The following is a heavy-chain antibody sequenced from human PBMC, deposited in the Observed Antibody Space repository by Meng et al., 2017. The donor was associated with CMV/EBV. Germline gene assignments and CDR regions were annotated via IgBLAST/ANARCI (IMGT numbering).Heavy chain of an antibody. CDR1: GYTFTGYD. Sequence: ASVKVSCKASGYTFTGYDINWVRQATGQGLEWMGWMNPSSGNTGYAQKFQGRVTITRNSSISTAYMELSSLRSEDTAVYYCAREVGDGNDINYYYYYGMDVWGQGTTVTVSS. D-gene: IGHD3-9*01. J-gene: IGHJ6*02. CDR3: AREVGDGNDINYYYYYGMDV. CDR2: MNPSSGNT. V-gene: IGHV1-8*03.